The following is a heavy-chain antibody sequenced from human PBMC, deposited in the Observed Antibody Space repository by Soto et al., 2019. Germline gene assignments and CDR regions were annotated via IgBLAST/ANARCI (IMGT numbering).Heavy chain of an antibody. V-gene: IGHV4-59*11. CDR3: ARREGDWFDP. D-gene: IGHD3-16*01. Sequence: ASATLSPTCTLSVGSISSHYWSWIRQPPGKGLEWIGYISYIGNTNYNPSLKSRVTISVDTSKNQFSLKLSSVTAADTAVYYCARREGDWFDPWAQGILVTTYS. CDR1: VGSISSHY. CDR2: ISYIGNT. J-gene: IGHJ5*02.